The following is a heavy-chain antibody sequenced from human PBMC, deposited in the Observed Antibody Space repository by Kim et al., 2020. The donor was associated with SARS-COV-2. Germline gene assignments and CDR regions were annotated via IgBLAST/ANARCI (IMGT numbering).Heavy chain of an antibody. CDR2: INHSGST. J-gene: IGHJ6*02. D-gene: IGHD3-10*01. Sequence: SETLSLTCAVYGGSFSGYYWSWIRQPPGKGLEWIGEINHSGSTNYNPSLKSRVTITVDTSKNQFSLRLSSVTAADTAVYYWARDTWFGESVYYYYGMDVRGQGTTVTASS. V-gene: IGHV4-34*01. CDR3: ARDTWFGESVYYYYGMDV. CDR1: GGSFSGYY.